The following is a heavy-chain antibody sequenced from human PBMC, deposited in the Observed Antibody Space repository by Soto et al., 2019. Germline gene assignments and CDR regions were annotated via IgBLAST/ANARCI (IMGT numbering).Heavy chain of an antibody. Sequence: GGSLRLSCAASGFTFSYYPLHWVRRAPGKGLEWVSSISGVRDYIRYADSVKGRFAISRDNAKTSLYLQMNSLTAEDTAVYYCAREGVHNYTEYYFDYWGRGTLVTVSS. CDR3: AREGVHNYTEYYFDY. D-gene: IGHD3-10*01. CDR2: ISGVRDYI. V-gene: IGHV3-21*01. CDR1: GFTFSYYP. J-gene: IGHJ4*02.